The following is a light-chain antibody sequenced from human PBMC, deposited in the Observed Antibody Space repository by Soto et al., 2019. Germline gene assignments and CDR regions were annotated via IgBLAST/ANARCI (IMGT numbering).Light chain of an antibody. CDR1: SSNIGGNS. V-gene: IGLV1-51*01. CDR3: GSWDSSLSAYV. J-gene: IGLJ1*01. Sequence: QSVMSQPPSVSAAPGQRVTISCSGRSSNIGGNSVSWYQQLPGTAPKLLIYDDDQRPSGIPDRFSGSKSGTSATLGITGFQTGDEADYYCGSWDSSLSAYVFGTGTKLTVL. CDR2: DDD.